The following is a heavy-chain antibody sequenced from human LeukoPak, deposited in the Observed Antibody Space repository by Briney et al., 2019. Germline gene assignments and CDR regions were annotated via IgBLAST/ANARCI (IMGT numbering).Heavy chain of an antibody. CDR2: ISSSSSYI. V-gene: IGHV3-21*01. CDR1: GFTFSSYS. Sequence: GGSLRLSCAASGFTFSSYSMNWVRQAPGKGLEWVSYISSSSSYIYYADSVKGRFTISRDNAKNSLYLQMNSLRAEDTAVYYCARDGTYDSSLQYDFDYWGQGTLVTVSS. J-gene: IGHJ4*02. D-gene: IGHD3-22*01. CDR3: ARDGTYDSSLQYDFDY.